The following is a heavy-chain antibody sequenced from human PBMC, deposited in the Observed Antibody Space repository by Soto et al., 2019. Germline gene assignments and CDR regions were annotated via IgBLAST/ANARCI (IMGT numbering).Heavy chain of an antibody. V-gene: IGHV3-21*01. CDR3: ARKPSDSSSPPDVVVPAAPDY. Sequence: LRLSCAASGFTFSSYSMNWVRQAPGKGLEWVSSISSSSSYIYYADSVKGRFTISRDNAKNSLYLQMNSLRAEDTAVYYCARKPSDSSSPPDVVVPAAPDYWGQGTLVTVSS. D-gene: IGHD2-2*01. CDR1: GFTFSSYS. CDR2: ISSSSSYI. J-gene: IGHJ4*02.